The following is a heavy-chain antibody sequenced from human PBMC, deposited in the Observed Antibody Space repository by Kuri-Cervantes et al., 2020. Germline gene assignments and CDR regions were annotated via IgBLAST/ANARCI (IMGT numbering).Heavy chain of an antibody. CDR1: GFTFDDYP. Sequence: GESLKISCAASGFTFDDYPMTWVRQAPVKGLEWVSVIYSCGSTYYADSVKGRFTISRDNSKNTMYLQMNSLRAEDTAVYYCAWFSAGARGIDYWGQGTLVTVSS. CDR2: IYSCGST. V-gene: IGHV3-66*02. J-gene: IGHJ4*02. D-gene: IGHD1-26*01. CDR3: AWFSAGARGIDY.